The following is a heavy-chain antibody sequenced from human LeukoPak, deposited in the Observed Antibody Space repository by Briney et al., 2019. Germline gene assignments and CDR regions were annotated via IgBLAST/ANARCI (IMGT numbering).Heavy chain of an antibody. V-gene: IGHV3-23*01. D-gene: IGHD6-19*01. CDR3: ANSEYSSGWSPRGY. Sequence: GGSLRLSCAASGFTFSSYAMGWGREAPGKGLEWGSAISGSGGSTYYANSVKGRSTITRENSNNTLYLQMHSLRAEATAVYYCANSEYSSGWSPRGYWGQGTLVTVSS. J-gene: IGHJ4*02. CDR2: ISGSGGST. CDR1: GFTFSSYA.